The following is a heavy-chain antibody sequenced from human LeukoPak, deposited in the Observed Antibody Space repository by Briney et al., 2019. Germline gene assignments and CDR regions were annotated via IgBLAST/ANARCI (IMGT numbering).Heavy chain of an antibody. CDR1: GYTFTSYD. CDR3: ARHFGTGDNFDY. V-gene: IGHV1-8*01. CDR2: MNPNSGNT. D-gene: IGHD1-1*01. Sequence: ASVKVSCKASGYTFTSYDINWVRQATGQGLEWMGWMNPNSGNTDYAQKFQGRLTMTRNTSISTAYMALSSLRTEDTAVYYCARHFGTGDNFDYWGQGTLLIVSS. J-gene: IGHJ4*02.